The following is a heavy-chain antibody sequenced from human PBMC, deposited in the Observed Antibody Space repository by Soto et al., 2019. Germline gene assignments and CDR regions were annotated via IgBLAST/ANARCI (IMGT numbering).Heavy chain of an antibody. D-gene: IGHD2-2*01. CDR1: GFTFSSYS. Sequence: GGSLRLSCAASGFTFSSYSMSWVRQAPGKGLEWVSSISSSSYIYYADSVKGRFTISRDNAKNSLYLQMNSLRAEDTAVYYCARVGCSSTSCPDANWGQGTLVTVSS. CDR3: ARVGCSSTSCPDAN. CDR2: ISSSSYI. V-gene: IGHV3-21*01. J-gene: IGHJ4*02.